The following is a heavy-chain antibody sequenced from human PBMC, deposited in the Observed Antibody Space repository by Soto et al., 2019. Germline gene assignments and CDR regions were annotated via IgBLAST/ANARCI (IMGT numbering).Heavy chain of an antibody. CDR1: GFTFSSHA. V-gene: IGHV3-23*01. Sequence: ETLRLSCAASGFTFSSHAMSWVRQSHGKGPEWVAASGSSGATYFADSVKGRFTISRDNSKNTLFLEMNSLSPEDTGVYFCAKKGSGGNWFDTWGQGTLVTVS. CDR2: SGSSGAT. CDR3: AKKGSGGNWFDT. J-gene: IGHJ5*02.